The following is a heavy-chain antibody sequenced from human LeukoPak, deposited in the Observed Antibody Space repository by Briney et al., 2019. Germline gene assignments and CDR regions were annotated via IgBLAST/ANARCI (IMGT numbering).Heavy chain of an antibody. CDR1: GGSISSYH. CDR2: IYYSGRT. V-gene: IGHV4-59*08. Sequence: SETLSLTCTVSGGSISSYHWSWIRQPPGKGLEWIGYIYYSGRTNYNPSLKSRVTIAVDTSKNQFSLKLSSMTAADTAVYYCARLSGDCTSTSCYQFDYYGMDVWGQGTTVTVSS. CDR3: ARLSGDCTSTSCYQFDYYGMDV. J-gene: IGHJ6*02. D-gene: IGHD2-2*01.